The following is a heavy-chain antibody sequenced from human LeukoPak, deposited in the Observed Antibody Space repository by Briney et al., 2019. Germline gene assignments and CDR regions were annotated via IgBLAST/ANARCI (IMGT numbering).Heavy chain of an antibody. V-gene: IGHV4-59*12. CDR1: GGSISSYY. J-gene: IGHJ4*02. CDR3: ARGRIYGSGSYYRVFHDSHFDY. Sequence: SETLSLTCTVSGGSISSYYWSWIRQPPGKGLERIGYIYYSGSTNYNPSLKSRVTISVDTSKNQFSLKLSSVTAADTAVYYCARGRIYGSGSYYRVFHDSHFDYWGQGTLVTVSS. D-gene: IGHD3-10*01. CDR2: IYYSGST.